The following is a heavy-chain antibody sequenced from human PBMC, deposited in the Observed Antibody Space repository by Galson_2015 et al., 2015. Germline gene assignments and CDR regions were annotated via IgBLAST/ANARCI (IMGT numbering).Heavy chain of an antibody. V-gene: IGHV1-46*01. CDR2: INPSGGST. Sequence: SVKVSCKASGYTFTSYYMHWVRQAPGQGLEWMGIINPSGGSTSYAQRFQGRVTMTRDTSTSTAYMELSSLRSEDTAVYYCARDRYGALDAFDIWGQGTMVTVSS. CDR1: GYTFTSYY. CDR3: ARDRYGALDAFDI. D-gene: IGHD4-17*01. J-gene: IGHJ3*02.